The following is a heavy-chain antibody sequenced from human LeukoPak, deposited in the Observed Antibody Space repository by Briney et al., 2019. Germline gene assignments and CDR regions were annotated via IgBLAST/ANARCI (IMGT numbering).Heavy chain of an antibody. CDR1: GYSFTTYW. J-gene: IGHJ4*02. Sequence: GESLKISCKASGYSFTTYWIGWVRQMPGKGLEWMGIIYPGDSDARYNPSFQGQVTISVDTSITTAHQQWSSLKASDTAIYYCAISLGLSDTYWDFWGQGTLVTVTS. CDR2: IYPGDSDA. D-gene: IGHD2-8*02. V-gene: IGHV5-51*01. CDR3: AISLGLSDTYWDF.